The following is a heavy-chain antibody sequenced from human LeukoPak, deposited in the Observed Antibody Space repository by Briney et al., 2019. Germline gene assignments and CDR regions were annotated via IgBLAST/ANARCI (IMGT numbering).Heavy chain of an antibody. CDR2: ISYDGSNK. V-gene: IGHV3-30*18. D-gene: IGHD5-12*01. J-gene: IGHJ4*02. CDR3: AKDHVRGGYDHLDY. CDR1: GFTFSSYG. Sequence: GGSLRLSCAASGFTFSSYGMHWVRQAPGKGLEWVAVISYDGSNKYYADSVKGRFTISRDISENTLYLQMNSLRAEDTAVYYCAKDHVRGGYDHLDYWGQGTLVTVSS.